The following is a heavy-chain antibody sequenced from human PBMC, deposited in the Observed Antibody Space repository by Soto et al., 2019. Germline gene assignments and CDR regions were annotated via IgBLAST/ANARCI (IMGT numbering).Heavy chain of an antibody. CDR2: INPNSGGT. D-gene: IGHD6-13*01. Sequence: ASVKVSCKAAGDTFSDYYIHWVRQAPGQGLEWMGWINPNSGGTKYAPKFQGGVTMTRDTSITTAYMELSRLRSGDTAVYYCAGRYSSSWSNWFDPWGPGTPVTVYS. CDR3: AGRYSSSWSNWFDP. V-gene: IGHV1-2*02. CDR1: GDTFSDYY. J-gene: IGHJ5*02.